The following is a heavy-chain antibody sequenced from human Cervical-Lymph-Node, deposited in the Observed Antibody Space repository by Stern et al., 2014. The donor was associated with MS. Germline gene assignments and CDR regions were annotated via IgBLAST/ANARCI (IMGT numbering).Heavy chain of an antibody. D-gene: IGHD3-16*01. V-gene: IGHV3-30-3*01. CDR2: VSTEGSHK. CDR1: GFNFSHYA. Sequence: VQLLESGGGVVQPGRSLRLSCAGSGFNFSHYAMHWVRQAPGKGVEWVACVSTEGSHKYHADSVKGRFTISRDNSKNTVYLQMNSLRDDDTAVYYCATQIWFDYWGQGTLVTVSS. J-gene: IGHJ4*02. CDR3: ATQIWFDY.